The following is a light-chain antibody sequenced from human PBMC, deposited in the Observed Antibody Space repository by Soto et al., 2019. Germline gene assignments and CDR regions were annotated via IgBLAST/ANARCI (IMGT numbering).Light chain of an antibody. CDR2: EVY. CDR1: TTNVGGYNY. CDR3: SAYAGSSTWV. J-gene: IGLJ2*01. V-gene: IGLV2-8*01. Sequence: QSAPTQPPSASGSPGQSVTFPSTGTTTNVGGYNYVSWYQQYPGKAPKLMIYEVYKRPSGVPDRFSGSKSGNTASLTVSGLQPEDEADYYCSAYAGSSTWVFGGGTKLTVL.